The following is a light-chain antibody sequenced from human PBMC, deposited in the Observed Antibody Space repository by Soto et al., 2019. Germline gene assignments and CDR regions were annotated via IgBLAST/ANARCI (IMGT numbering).Light chain of an antibody. CDR1: QGIRND. J-gene: IGKJ1*01. CDR3: QHYNNLPWT. CDR2: KAS. V-gene: IGKV1-6*01. Sequence: ALQLTQSPSSLSASVGDRVTITCRASQGIRNDLGWYQQKPGKAPKLLIYKASTLKSGVPSRFSGSGSGTEFTLTISSLQPDDFAIYYCQHYNNLPWTFGQGTKVDI.